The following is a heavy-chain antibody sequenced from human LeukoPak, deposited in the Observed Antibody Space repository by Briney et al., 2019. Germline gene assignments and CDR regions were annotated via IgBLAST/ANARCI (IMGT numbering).Heavy chain of an antibody. CDR1: SGSISSYY. D-gene: IGHD1-1*01. J-gene: IGHJ4*02. CDR3: ARTTYYFDY. V-gene: IGHV4-59*01. CDR2: IYYSGST. Sequence: KSSETLSLTCTVSSGSISSYYWSWIRQPPGKGLEWIGYIYYSGSTNYNPSLKSRVTISVDTSKNQFSLKLSSVTAADTAVYYCARTTYYFDYWGQGTLVTVSS.